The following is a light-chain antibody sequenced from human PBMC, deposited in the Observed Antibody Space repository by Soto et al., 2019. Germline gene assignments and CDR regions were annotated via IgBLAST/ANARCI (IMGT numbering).Light chain of an antibody. V-gene: IGKV3-15*01. CDR2: SAS. CDR3: QQYNNWPPIT. Sequence: EIVMTQSPATLSVSPGERATLSCRASQSISSNLAWYQQKPGQAPRVLIYSASTRATGIPARFSGSGSGTEFTLTISSLQSEDFAVYYRQQYNNWPPITFGQGTRLEI. CDR1: QSISSN. J-gene: IGKJ5*01.